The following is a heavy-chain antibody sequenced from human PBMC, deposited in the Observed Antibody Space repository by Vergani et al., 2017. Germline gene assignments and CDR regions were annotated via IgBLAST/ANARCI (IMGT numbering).Heavy chain of an antibody. CDR1: GFSLRTSGVG. CDR3: ARIWRPRGGDCQTIDY. Sequence: QITLTESGPTLVKPTQTLTLTCTFSGFSLRTSGVGVGWIRQPPGKALEWLALIYWDDDKRYSPSLKSRLTITKDTSKNQVVLTMTNMDPVDTATCYCARIWRPRGGDCQTIDYWGQGTLVTVSS. V-gene: IGHV2-5*02. D-gene: IGHD2-21*02. CDR2: IYWDDDK. J-gene: IGHJ4*02.